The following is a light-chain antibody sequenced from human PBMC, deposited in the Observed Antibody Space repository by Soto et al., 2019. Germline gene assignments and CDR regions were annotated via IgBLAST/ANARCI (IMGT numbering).Light chain of an antibody. Sequence: DIQMTQSPSSLSASLGDRVTITFRASHSVSTYLNWCQLKPGKAPRLLIYSASRLQSAVPSRFSGSGSGTEFTLTISSLQPDDFATYYCQHYNSYSEAFGQGTKVDI. J-gene: IGKJ1*01. CDR3: QHYNSYSEA. CDR1: HSVSTY. V-gene: IGKV1-39*01. CDR2: SAS.